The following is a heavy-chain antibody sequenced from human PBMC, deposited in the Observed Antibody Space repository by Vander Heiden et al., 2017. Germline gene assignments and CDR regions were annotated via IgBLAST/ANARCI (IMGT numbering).Heavy chain of an antibody. J-gene: IGHJ6*02. CDR2: IYSGGST. D-gene: IGHD2-2*01. CDR1: GFTVSSNY. V-gene: IGHV3-53*01. Sequence: EVQLVESGGGLIQPGGSLRLSCAASGFTVSSNYMRWVRQAPGKGLEWVSVIYSGGSTYYADSVKGRFTISRDNSKNTLYLQMNSLRAEDTAVYYCARDLVVPAAINYYYYGMDVWGQGTTVTVSS. CDR3: ARDLVVPAAINYYYYGMDV.